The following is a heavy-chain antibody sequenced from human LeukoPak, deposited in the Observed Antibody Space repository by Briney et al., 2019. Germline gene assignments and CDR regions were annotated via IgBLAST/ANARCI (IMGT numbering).Heavy chain of an antibody. Sequence: SETLSLTCTVSGGSISSSSYYWGWIRQPPGKGLEWIGSIYYTGSTYYNPSLKSRVSISVDTSKNQLSLKLSSVTAADTAVYYCAISPADTAIQSRAFDIWGQGTMVTVSS. V-gene: IGHV4-39*07. D-gene: IGHD5-18*01. CDR2: IYYTGST. CDR3: AISPADTAIQSRAFDI. J-gene: IGHJ3*02. CDR1: GGSISSSSYY.